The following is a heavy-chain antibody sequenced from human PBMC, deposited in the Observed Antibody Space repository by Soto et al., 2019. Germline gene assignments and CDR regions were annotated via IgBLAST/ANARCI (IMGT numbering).Heavy chain of an antibody. V-gene: IGHV3-21*06. J-gene: IGHJ5*02. D-gene: IGHD3-16*01. CDR3: GRDLGVNPSPVIDL. CDR2: INSGSSYV. Sequence: LRLSCASSIFTFGFYTMNLARQSPGRGLEWVSSINSGSSYVYHADSVKGRFTVSRDNAKNSLYLQMNSLRAEETGIYYCGRDLGVNPSPVIDLWGQGAMVTVSS. CDR1: IFTFGFYT.